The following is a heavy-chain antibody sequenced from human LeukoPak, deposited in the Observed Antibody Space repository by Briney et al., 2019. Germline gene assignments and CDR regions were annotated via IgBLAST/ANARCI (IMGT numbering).Heavy chain of an antibody. CDR2: MNPNSDNT. CDR3: ARFGLTYNCSGGSCWDGVVY. V-gene: IGHV1-8*01. J-gene: IGHJ4*02. Sequence: ASVKVSCKASGYIFTSYDINWVRQATGQGPEWMAWMNPNSDNTGYAQKFQGRITMTGDTSISTAYMELSSLRSEDTAVYYCARFGLTYNCSGGSCWDGVVYWGQGTLVTVSS. D-gene: IGHD2-15*01. CDR1: GYIFTSYD.